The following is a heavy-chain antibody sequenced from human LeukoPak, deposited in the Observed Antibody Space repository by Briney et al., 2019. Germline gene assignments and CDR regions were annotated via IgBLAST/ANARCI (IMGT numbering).Heavy chain of an antibody. CDR2: INHSGST. CDR1: GGSFSGYY. CDR3: ARRGKVRGVRF. J-gene: IGHJ4*02. Sequence: SETLSLTCAVYGGSFSGYYWSWNRQPPGKGLEWIGEINHSGSTNYNPSLKSRVTISVDTSKNQFSLKLSSVTAADTAVYYCARRGKVRGVRFWGQGTLITVSS. D-gene: IGHD3-10*01. V-gene: IGHV4-34*01.